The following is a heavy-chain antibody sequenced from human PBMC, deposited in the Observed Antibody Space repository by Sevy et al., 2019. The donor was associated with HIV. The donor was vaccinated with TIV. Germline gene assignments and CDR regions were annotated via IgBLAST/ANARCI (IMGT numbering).Heavy chain of an antibody. Sequence: ASVKVSCKTSGYTFTGNYIHWVRQAPGQGLEWMGWTNTNSGDTGTKYAQKFQGRVTMTSDRSINTVYMDLTRLSPDDTAVYYCAREGYDLWSGYSARYFDYWGQGTLVTVSS. CDR3: AREGYDLWSGYSARYFDY. CDR1: GYTFTGNY. CDR2: TNTNSGDTGT. J-gene: IGHJ4*02. V-gene: IGHV1-2*02. D-gene: IGHD3-3*01.